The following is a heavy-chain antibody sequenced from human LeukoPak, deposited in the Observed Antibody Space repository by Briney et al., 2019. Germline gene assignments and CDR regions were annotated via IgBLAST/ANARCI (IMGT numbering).Heavy chain of an antibody. J-gene: IGHJ2*01. D-gene: IGHD3-10*01. Sequence: GGSLRLSCAASGFTFSSYAMNWVRQAPGKGLEWVSGISRSGHRTYYADSVKGRFTISRDNSKNTLYLQMNSLRAEDTAVYYCAKEGAVLWFGDLSGWYFDLWGRGTLVTVSS. CDR2: ISRSGHRT. CDR1: GFTFSSYA. CDR3: AKEGAVLWFGDLSGWYFDL. V-gene: IGHV3-23*01.